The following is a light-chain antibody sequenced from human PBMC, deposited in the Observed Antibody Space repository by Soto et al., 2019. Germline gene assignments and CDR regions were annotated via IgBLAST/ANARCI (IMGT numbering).Light chain of an antibody. Sequence: QSALTQPASVSGSPGQSITISCTGTSSDVGRYNLISWYQQYPGTAPQLMIYEVITRPSGVSIRFSGSKSAATAALTSFGLQGEADDYYACCAYARSSNVIFGGGTKLTVL. CDR1: SSDVGRYNL. CDR2: EVI. J-gene: IGLJ2*01. V-gene: IGLV2-23*02. CDR3: CAYARSSNVI.